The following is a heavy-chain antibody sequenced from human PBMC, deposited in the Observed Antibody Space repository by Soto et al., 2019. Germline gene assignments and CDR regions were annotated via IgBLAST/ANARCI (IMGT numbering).Heavy chain of an antibody. CDR2: ISGSGGST. Sequence: EVQLLESGGGLVQPGGSLRLSCAASGFTFSSYAMSWVRQAPGKGLEWVSAISGSGGSTYYADSVKGRFTISRDNSKNTLYLQMNSLRAEDTAVYYCALHYYDSSGLKGGIDYWGQGTLVTVSS. CDR1: GFTFSSYA. D-gene: IGHD3-22*01. J-gene: IGHJ4*02. CDR3: ALHYYDSSGLKGGIDY. V-gene: IGHV3-23*01.